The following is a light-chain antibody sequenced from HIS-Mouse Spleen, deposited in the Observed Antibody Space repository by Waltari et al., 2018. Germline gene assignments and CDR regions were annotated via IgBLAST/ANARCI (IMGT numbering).Light chain of an antibody. CDR1: ALPKKY. V-gene: IGLV3-10*01. Sequence: SFELTQPPSVSVSPGQTARSTCSGDALPKKYTYRYQQKSGQAPVLGIYEDIKRPYGIPERFSGSSSGPMATLTISGAQVEDEAVYYYYPTDSSGNHYVFVTGTKVTVL. CDR2: EDI. J-gene: IGLJ1*01. CDR3: YPTDSSGNHYV.